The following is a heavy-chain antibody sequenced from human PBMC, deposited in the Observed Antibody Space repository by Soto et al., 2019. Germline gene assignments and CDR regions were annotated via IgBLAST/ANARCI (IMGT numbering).Heavy chain of an antibody. CDR1: GFTFSSYG. CDR3: ARDSSSSWSFYYYYGMDV. Sequence: GGSLRLSCAASGFTFSSYGMHWVRQAPGKGLEWVAVIWYDGSNKYYADSVKGRFTISRDNSKNTLYLQMNSLRAEDTAVYYCARDSSSSWSFYYYYGMDVWGQGTTVTVSS. J-gene: IGHJ6*02. V-gene: IGHV3-33*01. D-gene: IGHD6-13*01. CDR2: IWYDGSNK.